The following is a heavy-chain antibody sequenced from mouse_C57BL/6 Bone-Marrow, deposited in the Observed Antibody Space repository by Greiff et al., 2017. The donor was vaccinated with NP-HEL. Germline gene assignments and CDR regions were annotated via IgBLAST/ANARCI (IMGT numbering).Heavy chain of an antibody. CDR1: GFTFSSYA. D-gene: IGHD1-1*01. CDR2: ISDGGSYT. Sequence: EVKLVESGGGLVKPGGSLKLSCAASGFTFSSYAMSWVRQTPEKRLEWVATISDGGSYTYYPENVKGRFTISRDNAKNNLYLQMSHLKSEDTAMYYCARGPIYYYGSSPLDYWGQGTTLTVSS. J-gene: IGHJ2*01. V-gene: IGHV5-4*03. CDR3: ARGPIYYYGSSPLDY.